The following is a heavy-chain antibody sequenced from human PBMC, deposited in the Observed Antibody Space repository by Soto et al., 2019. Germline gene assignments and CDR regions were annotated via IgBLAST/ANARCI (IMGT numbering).Heavy chain of an antibody. CDR3: TRGSSGWYSSLFDY. CDR2: INSDGTRI. V-gene: IGHV3-74*01. Sequence: PGGSLRLSCAPSGFTFSSHWMHWVRQAPGKGLVWVSRINSDGTRISYADSVRGRFTISRDSAKNTLYLQMNTLRAEDTAVYYCTRGSSGWYSSLFDYWGQGALVTVSS. J-gene: IGHJ4*02. D-gene: IGHD6-19*01. CDR1: GFTFSSHW.